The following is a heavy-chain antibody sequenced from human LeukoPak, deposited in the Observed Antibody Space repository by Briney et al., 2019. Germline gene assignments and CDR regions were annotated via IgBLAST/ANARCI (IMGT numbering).Heavy chain of an antibody. CDR3: ARDGGRSGNHNY. Sequence: PGGSLRLSCAASGFTFSSYEMNWARQAPGKGLEWVSYISSSGSTIYYADSVKGRFTISRDNAKNSLYLQMNSLRAEDTAVYYCARDGGRSGNHNYWGQGTLVTVSS. V-gene: IGHV3-48*03. D-gene: IGHD1-14*01. CDR2: ISSSGSTI. J-gene: IGHJ4*02. CDR1: GFTFSSYE.